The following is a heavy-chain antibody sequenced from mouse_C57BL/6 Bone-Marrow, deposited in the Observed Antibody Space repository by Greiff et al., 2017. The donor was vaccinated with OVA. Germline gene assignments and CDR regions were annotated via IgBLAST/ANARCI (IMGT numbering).Heavy chain of an antibody. V-gene: IGHV1-52*01. CDR3: ARDGYPAWFAY. CDR2: IDPSDSET. Sequence: QVQLQQPGAELVRPGSSVKLSCKASGYTFTSYWMHWVKQRPIQGLEWIGNIDPSDSETHYNQKFKDKATLTVDKSSSTAYIQLSSLTSEDSAVYYCARDGYPAWFAYWGQGTLVTVSA. CDR1: GYTFTSYW. J-gene: IGHJ3*01. D-gene: IGHD2-3*01.